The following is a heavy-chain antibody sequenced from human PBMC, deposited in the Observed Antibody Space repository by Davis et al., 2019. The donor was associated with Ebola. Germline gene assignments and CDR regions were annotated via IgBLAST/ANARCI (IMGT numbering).Heavy chain of an antibody. J-gene: IGHJ4*02. D-gene: IGHD3-9*01. CDR2: ITSGGSTN. CDR1: GFSFNSYT. Sequence: GGSLRLSCVASGFSFNSYTMNWVRQAPGKGLKWLSYITSGGSTNSYADSVKGRFTVSRDNARDSLYLQMDSLRVEDTAIYYCARDAFSLSRYDTEDHWGQGTLVTVSS. CDR3: ARDAFSLSRYDTEDH. V-gene: IGHV3-48*04.